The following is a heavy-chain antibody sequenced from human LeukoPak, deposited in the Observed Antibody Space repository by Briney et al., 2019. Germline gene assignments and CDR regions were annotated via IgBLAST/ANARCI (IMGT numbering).Heavy chain of an antibody. D-gene: IGHD1-26*01. CDR3: ARAPMGGPHIDY. V-gene: IGHV1-18*01. CDR1: GYTFTSYG. J-gene: IGHJ4*02. CDR2: ISTYNGNT. Sequence: GASVKVSCKASGYTFTSYGISWVRQAPGQGFEWMGWISTYNGNTKYAQKVQDRVTMTTDTSTSTAYMELKSLRSEDTAVYYCARAPMGGPHIDYWGQGTLVTVSS.